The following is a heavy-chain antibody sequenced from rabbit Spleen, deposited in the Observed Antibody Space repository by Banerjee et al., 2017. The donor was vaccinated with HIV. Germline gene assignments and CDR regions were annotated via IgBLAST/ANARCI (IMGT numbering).Heavy chain of an antibody. J-gene: IGHJ6*01. D-gene: IGHD8-1*01. CDR3: ARDTGTSFSTYGMDL. V-gene: IGHV1S45*01. Sequence: QEQLVESGGGLVQPEGSLTLTCKASGFDLSSYYYMCWVRQAPGKELEWIGCIYTSSGSTWYASWAKGRFTISKTSSTTVTLQMTSLTAADTATYFCARDTGTSFSTYGMDLWGQGTLVTVS. CDR1: GFDLSSYYY. CDR2: IYTSSGST.